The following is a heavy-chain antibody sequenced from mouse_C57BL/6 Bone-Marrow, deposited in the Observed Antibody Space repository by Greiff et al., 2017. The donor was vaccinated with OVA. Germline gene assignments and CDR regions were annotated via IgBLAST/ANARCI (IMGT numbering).Heavy chain of an antibody. V-gene: IGHV1-63*01. CDR1: GYTFTNYW. Sequence: QVQLQQSGAELVRPGTSVKMSCKASGYTFTNYWIGWAKQRPGHGLEWIGDIYPGGGYTNYNEKFKGKATLTADKSSSTAYMQFSSLTSEDSAIYYCARERGLRFDYWGQGTTLTVSS. D-gene: IGHD2-4*01. CDR3: ARERGLRFDY. J-gene: IGHJ2*01. CDR2: IYPGGGYT.